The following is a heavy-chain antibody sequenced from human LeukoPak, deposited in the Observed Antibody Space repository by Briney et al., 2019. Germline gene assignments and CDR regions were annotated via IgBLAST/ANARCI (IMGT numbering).Heavy chain of an antibody. J-gene: IGHJ2*01. V-gene: IGHV4-59*01. CDR3: ARGKSYWYFDL. CDR1: GGSISSYY. D-gene: IGHD6-25*01. CDR2: IYYSGNT. Sequence: SETLSLTCTVSGGSISSYYWSWIRQPPGKGLEWIGYIYYSGNTNYKPSLKSRVTISVDTSKNQLSLKLSSVTAADTAVYYCARGKSYWYFDLWGRGTQVTVSS.